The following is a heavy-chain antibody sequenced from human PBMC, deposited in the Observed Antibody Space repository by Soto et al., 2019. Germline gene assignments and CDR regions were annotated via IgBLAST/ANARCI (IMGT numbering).Heavy chain of an antibody. V-gene: IGHV5-51*01. CDR2: IYPGDSDT. CDR1: GYNYNLHW. J-gene: IGHJ6*02. D-gene: IGHD3-16*01. Sequence: GESLNISCRGSGYNYNLHWISWVRLKPGRGLEWMGIIYPGDSDTRYNPSFQGQVTISVDKSINTAYLQWDSMEASDTATYYCARHLRSYDFFQYYYGIDVWGQGSTVTVSS. CDR3: ARHLRSYDFFQYYYGIDV.